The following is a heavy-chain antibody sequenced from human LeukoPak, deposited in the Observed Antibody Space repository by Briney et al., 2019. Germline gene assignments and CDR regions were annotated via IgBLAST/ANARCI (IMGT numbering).Heavy chain of an antibody. V-gene: IGHV5-51*01. CDR3: ARRSPYDISSTFADY. D-gene: IGHD6-6*01. CDR1: GYTFTNYW. J-gene: IGHJ4*02. CDR2: VYPGDSAT. Sequence: GESLKISCKGSGYTFTNYWIGWVRQMPGKGLEWMAMVYPGDSATKYSPSFRGQVTISADTSVTTAYLQWRSLKSSDTAMYYCARRSPYDISSTFADYWGQGTLVTVPS.